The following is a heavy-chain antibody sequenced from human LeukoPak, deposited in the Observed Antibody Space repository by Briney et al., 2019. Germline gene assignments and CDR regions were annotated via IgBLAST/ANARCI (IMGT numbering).Heavy chain of an antibody. Sequence: PSETLSLTCTVSGGSISSYYWSCIRQPPGKGLEWIGYIYYSGSTNYNPSLKSRVTISVDTSKNQFSLKLSSVTAADTAVYYCARGLGAFDIWGQGTMVTVSS. D-gene: IGHD6-6*01. CDR2: IYYSGST. CDR1: GGSISSYY. J-gene: IGHJ3*02. CDR3: ARGLGAFDI. V-gene: IGHV4-59*01.